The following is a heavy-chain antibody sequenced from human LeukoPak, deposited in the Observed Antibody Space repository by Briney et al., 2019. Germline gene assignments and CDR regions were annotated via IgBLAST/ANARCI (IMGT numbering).Heavy chain of an antibody. CDR2: IRKDGTEK. CDR1: GFTFSGAW. V-gene: IGHV3-7*01. J-gene: IGHJ4*02. D-gene: IGHD7-27*01. CDR3: ARHVGISF. Sequence: GGSLRLSCTASGFTFSGAWMTWVRQAPGKGLEWVANIRKDGTEKNYVDSVKGRFTISRDNAKNSLFLQMSNLRDDDTAIYYCARHVGISFWGQGTLVTVSS.